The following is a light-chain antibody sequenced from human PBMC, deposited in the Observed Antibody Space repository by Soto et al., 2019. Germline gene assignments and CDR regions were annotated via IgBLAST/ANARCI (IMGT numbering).Light chain of an antibody. CDR3: QQYNNWPRT. CDR1: QSVSSN. Sequence: EIVMTQSPATLSVSPGERATLSCRASQSVSSNLAWYQQKPGQAPRLLIYGASTRATSIPARFSGSGSGTEFTLTISSLQSEDFAVYYCQQYNNWPRTVGQGTKVDIK. CDR2: GAS. V-gene: IGKV3-15*01. J-gene: IGKJ1*01.